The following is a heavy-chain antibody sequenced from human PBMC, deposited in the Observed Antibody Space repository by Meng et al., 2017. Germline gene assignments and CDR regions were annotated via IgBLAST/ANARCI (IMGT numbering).Heavy chain of an antibody. CDR3: ARAYCSGGSCEFDY. J-gene: IGHJ4*02. Sequence: LPHTRPDLLKPPQTPPLPCPISGDSVSSNSAAWNWIRQSPSRGLEWLGRTYYRSKWYNEYTVSVKSRITINPDTSKNQFSLQLNSVTPEDTAVYYCARAYCSGGSCEFDYWGQGTLVTVSS. V-gene: IGHV6-1*01. CDR2: TYYRSKWYN. CDR1: GDSVSSNSAA. D-gene: IGHD2-15*01.